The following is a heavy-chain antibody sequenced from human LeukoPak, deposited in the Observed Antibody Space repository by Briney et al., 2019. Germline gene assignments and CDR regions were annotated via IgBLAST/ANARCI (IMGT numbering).Heavy chain of an antibody. V-gene: IGHV3-15*01. D-gene: IGHD3-10*01. CDR2: IKSKRNGAST. Sequence: GGSLRLSCAPSGFTFSDAWMSWVCQAPGKGLEWVGRIKSKRNGASTGYAATVKGRFTTSRDDATNTLLLQMNSLKTEETAVYYCATDQGRSFGELIWKPDSHYFDNWGQGSLVTVSS. CDR1: GFTFSDAW. CDR3: ATDQGRSFGELIWKPDSHYFDN. J-gene: IGHJ4*02.